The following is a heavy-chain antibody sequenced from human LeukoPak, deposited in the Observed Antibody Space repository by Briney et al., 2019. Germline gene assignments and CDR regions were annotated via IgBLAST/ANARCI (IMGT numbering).Heavy chain of an antibody. D-gene: IGHD6-19*01. V-gene: IGHV4-59*08. Sequence: SETLSLICTVSGGSISSYYWSWIRQPPGKGLEWIGYIYYSGSTNYNPSLKSRVTISVDTSKNQFSLKLSSVTAADTAVYYCARYSSGWYPDYWGQGTLVTVSS. J-gene: IGHJ4*02. CDR1: GGSISSYY. CDR3: ARYSSGWYPDY. CDR2: IYYSGST.